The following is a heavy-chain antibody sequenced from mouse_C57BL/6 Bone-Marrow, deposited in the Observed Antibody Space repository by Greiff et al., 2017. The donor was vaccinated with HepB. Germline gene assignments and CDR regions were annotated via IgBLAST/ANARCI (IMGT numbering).Heavy chain of an antibody. CDR1: GYTFTSYW. V-gene: IGHV1-59*01. CDR2: IDPSDSYT. J-gene: IGHJ2*01. Sequence: VQLQQPGAELVRPGTSVKLSCKASGYTFTSYWMHWVKQRPGQGLEWIRVIDPSDSYTNYNQKFKGKATLTVDTSSSTAYMQLSSLTSEDSAVYYCARDYDYDGSWGQGTTLTVSS. CDR3: ARDYDYDGS. D-gene: IGHD2-4*01.